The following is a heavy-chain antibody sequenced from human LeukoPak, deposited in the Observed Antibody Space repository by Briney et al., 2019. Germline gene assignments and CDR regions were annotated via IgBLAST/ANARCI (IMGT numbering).Heavy chain of an antibody. CDR3: ARAVGSSWYDYYYYYMDV. CDR1: GGSISSYY. CDR2: IYYSGST. V-gene: IGHV4-59*01. J-gene: IGHJ6*03. D-gene: IGHD6-13*01. Sequence: SETLSLTCTVSGGSISSYYWSWIRQPPGKGLEWIGYIYYSGSTNYNPSLKSRVTISVDTSKNQFSLKLSSVTAADTAVYYCARAVGSSWYDYYYYYMDVWGKGTTVTVSS.